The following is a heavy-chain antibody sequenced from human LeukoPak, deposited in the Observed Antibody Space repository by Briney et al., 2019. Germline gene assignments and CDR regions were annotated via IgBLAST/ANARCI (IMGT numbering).Heavy chain of an antibody. CDR2: VKTKTDGGTT. V-gene: IGHV3-15*01. CDR1: GFTFSNAW. CDR3: TTGISGVTMVRGIIIAFDY. J-gene: IGHJ4*02. D-gene: IGHD3-10*01. Sequence: GGSLRLSCAASGFTFSNAWMSWVRQAPGKGLEWVGRVKTKTDGGTTDYAAPVKGRFTISRDDSKNTLYLQMNSLKAEDTAVYYCTTGISGVTMVRGIIIAFDYWGQGTLVTVSS.